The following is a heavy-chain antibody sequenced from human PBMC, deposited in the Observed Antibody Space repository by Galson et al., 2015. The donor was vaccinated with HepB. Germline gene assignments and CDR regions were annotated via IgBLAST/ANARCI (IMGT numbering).Heavy chain of an antibody. Sequence: SGAEVKKPGESLKISCKGSGYTFTSYYMHWVRQAPGQGLEWMGIINPSGGSTSYAQKFQGRVTMTRDTSTSTVYMELSSLRSEDTAVYYCARVKEMATRRGAFDIWGQGTMVTVSS. CDR2: INPSGGST. D-gene: IGHD5-24*01. CDR3: ARVKEMATRRGAFDI. V-gene: IGHV1-46*03. J-gene: IGHJ3*02. CDR1: GYTFTSYY.